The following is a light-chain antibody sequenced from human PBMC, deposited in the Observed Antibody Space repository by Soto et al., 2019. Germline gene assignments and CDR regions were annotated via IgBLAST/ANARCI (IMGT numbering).Light chain of an antibody. CDR2: GAS. CDR3: QQYNNWPPWT. J-gene: IGKJ1*01. CDR1: QTVSGN. V-gene: IGKV3-15*01. Sequence: EIVMTQSPATLSVSPGERATLSCRASQTVSGNLAWYQQKPGQAPRLLIYGASTRATGIPARFSGSGSGTKFTLTISSLQSEDFAVYYCQQYNNWPPWTFGRGTKVEIK.